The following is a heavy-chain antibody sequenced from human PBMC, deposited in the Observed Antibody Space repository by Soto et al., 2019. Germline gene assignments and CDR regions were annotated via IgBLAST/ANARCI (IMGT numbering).Heavy chain of an antibody. D-gene: IGHD2-15*01. V-gene: IGHV1-18*04. Sequence: ASVKVSCKASGYTFTSYGISWVRQAPGQGLEWMGWISAYNGETIYAQKFQGRVTMTEDTSTDTAYMELSSLRSEDTAVYYCATAWSRVAATSHAFDIWGQGTMVTVSS. CDR3: ATAWSRVAATSHAFDI. CDR2: ISAYNGET. CDR1: GYTFTSYG. J-gene: IGHJ3*02.